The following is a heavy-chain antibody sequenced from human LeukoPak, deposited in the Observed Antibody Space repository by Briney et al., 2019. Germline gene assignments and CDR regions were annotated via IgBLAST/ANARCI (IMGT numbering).Heavy chain of an antibody. CDR3: ARGRVTGTWSYYYYYMDV. J-gene: IGHJ6*03. V-gene: IGHV1-69*05. Sequence: ASVKVSCKASGGTFSSYAISWVRQAPGQGLEWMGGIIPIFGTANYAQKFQGRVTITTDESTSTAYMELSSLRSEDTAVYYCARGRVTGTWSYYYYYMDVWGKGTTVTVSS. CDR1: GGTFSSYA. CDR2: IIPIFGTA. D-gene: IGHD1-20*01.